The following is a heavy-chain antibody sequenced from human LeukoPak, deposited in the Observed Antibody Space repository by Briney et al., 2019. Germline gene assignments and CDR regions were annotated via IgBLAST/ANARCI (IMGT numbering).Heavy chain of an antibody. CDR1: GYTFTSYY. CDR3: ARTPPDCGGDCYIFDY. CDR2: INPSCGST. D-gene: IGHD2-21*02. J-gene: IGHJ4*02. V-gene: IGHV1-46*01. Sequence: ASVKVSCKASGYTFTSYYMHWVRQAPGQGLEWMGIINPSCGSTSYAQKFQGRVTMTRDTSTSTVYMELSSLRSEDTAVYYCARTPPDCGGDCYIFDYWGQGTLVTVSS.